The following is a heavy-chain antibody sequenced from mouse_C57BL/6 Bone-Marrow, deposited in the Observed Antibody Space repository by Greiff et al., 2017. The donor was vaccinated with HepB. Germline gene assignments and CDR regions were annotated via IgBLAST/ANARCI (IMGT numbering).Heavy chain of an antibody. Sequence: VKLMESGAELARPGASVKLSCKASGYTFTSYGISWVKQRTGQGLEWIGEISPRSGNTYYNEKFKGKATMTADKSARTAYMELRSLTSEDSAVYFCARRKGLLRYRYFEVWGTGTTVTVSS. CDR3: ARRKGLLRYRYFEV. V-gene: IGHV1-81*01. CDR1: GYTFTSYG. J-gene: IGHJ1*03. D-gene: IGHD1-1*01. CDR2: ISPRSGNT.